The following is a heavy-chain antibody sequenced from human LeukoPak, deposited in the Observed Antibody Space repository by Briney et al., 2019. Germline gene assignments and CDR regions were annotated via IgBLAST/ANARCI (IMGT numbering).Heavy chain of an antibody. CDR1: GGSISSPSYS. V-gene: IGHV4-39*01. CDR3: ARHTYWGYQVS. Sequence: SETLSLTCTVSGGSISSPSYSWGWIRQPPGKGLEWIGSFYYSDTTYYNPSFKSRVTISVDASKNQFSLKLSSVTAADTAVYYCARHTYWGYQVSWGQGSLVIVSS. CDR2: FYYSDTT. J-gene: IGHJ5*02. D-gene: IGHD2-8*02.